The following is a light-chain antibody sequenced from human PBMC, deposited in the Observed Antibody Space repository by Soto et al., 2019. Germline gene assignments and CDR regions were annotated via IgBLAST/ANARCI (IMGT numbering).Light chain of an antibody. J-gene: IGKJ4*01. CDR1: QSISSW. V-gene: IGKV1-5*03. CDR3: QHYNTYPLT. Sequence: DIQMTQSPSTLSASVGDRVTITCRASQSISSWLAWYQQKPGKAPTLLIYKASSLESGVPSRFSGSRSVTEFTLTISSLQPDDFATYSCQHYNTYPLTFGGGTKVYIK. CDR2: KAS.